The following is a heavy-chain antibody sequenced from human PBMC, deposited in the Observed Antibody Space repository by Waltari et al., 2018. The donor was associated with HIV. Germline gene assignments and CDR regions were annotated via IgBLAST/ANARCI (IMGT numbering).Heavy chain of an antibody. CDR2: ISGSGGST. V-gene: IGHV3-23*01. Sequence: EVQLLESGGGLVQPGGSLRLSCAASGFPFSSYALSWVRQAPGKGLEWVSAISGSGGSTYYADSVKGRFTISRDNSKNTLYLQMNSLRAEDTAVYYCATILEYSSLRWGQGTLVTVSS. J-gene: IGHJ4*02. CDR1: GFPFSSYA. CDR3: ATILEYSSLR. D-gene: IGHD6-6*01.